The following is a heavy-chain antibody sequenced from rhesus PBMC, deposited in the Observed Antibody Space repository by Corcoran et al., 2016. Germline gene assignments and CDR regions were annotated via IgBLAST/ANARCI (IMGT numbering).Heavy chain of an antibody. CDR3: ARDSDLVVVVSATSFDY. J-gene: IGHJ4*01. D-gene: IGHD2-8*01. Sequence: QVQLQESGPGLVKPSETLSLTCAVSGGSISSGYYYWSWIRQPPGKGLELIGYITYGGSTSYNPSLKSRVTISRDTSKNQFSLKLSSVTAADTAVYYCARDSDLVVVVSATSFDYWGQGVLVTVSS. CDR1: GGSISSGYYY. CDR2: ITYGGST. V-gene: IGHV4-122*02.